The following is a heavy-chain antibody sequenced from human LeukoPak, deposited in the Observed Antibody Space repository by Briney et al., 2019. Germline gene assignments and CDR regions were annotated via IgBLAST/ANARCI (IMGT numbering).Heavy chain of an antibody. D-gene: IGHD4-17*01. CDR3: AKDESDYGDDYYFDY. V-gene: IGHV3-23*01. CDR1: GFTFNGYA. Sequence: GGSLRLSCAASGFTFNGYAMSWVRQAPGKGPEWVSSIGVTSGTTNYADSVKGRFTISRDNSKNTLYLQMNSLRAEDTAVYYCAKDESDYGDDYYFDYWGQGTLVTVSS. J-gene: IGHJ4*02. CDR2: IGVTSGTT.